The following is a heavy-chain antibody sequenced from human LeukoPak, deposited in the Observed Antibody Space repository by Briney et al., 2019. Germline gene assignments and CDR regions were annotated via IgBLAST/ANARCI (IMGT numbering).Heavy chain of an antibody. J-gene: IGHJ4*02. CDR3: ARVGTRSGSYYPAPDYFDY. D-gene: IGHD1-26*01. Sequence: ASVKVSLKASGYTFTGYYMQWVRQAPGQGLEWMGRINPNSGGTNYAQKFQGRVTMTRDTSLSTAYLELSRLRSDDTAVYYCARVGTRSGSYYPAPDYFDYWGQGTLVTVSS. CDR2: INPNSGGT. CDR1: GYTFTGYY. V-gene: IGHV1-2*06.